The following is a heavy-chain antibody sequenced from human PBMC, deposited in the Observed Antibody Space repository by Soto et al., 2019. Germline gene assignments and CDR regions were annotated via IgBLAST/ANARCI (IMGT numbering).Heavy chain of an antibody. V-gene: IGHV3-30-3*01. Sequence: QVQLVESGGGVVQPGRSLRLSCAASGFTFSSYAMHWVRQAPGKGLEWVAVISYDGSNKYYADSVKGRFTISRDNSKNTLYLQMNSLRAEDTAVYYCAKEMAGVVTKPFDYWGQGTLVTVSS. CDR3: AKEMAGVVTKPFDY. CDR1: GFTFSSYA. CDR2: ISYDGSNK. J-gene: IGHJ4*02. D-gene: IGHD3-3*01.